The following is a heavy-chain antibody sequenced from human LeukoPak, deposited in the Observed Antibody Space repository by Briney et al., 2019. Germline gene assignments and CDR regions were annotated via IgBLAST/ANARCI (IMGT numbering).Heavy chain of an antibody. CDR3: ARDRSGYSYGKRVYFDY. CDR2: IKCDGSEK. D-gene: IGHD5-18*01. Sequence: GGSLRLSCSASGFTFSSSWMHWVCQAPDKGLEWVADIKCDGSEKYYVDSVKGRLTISRDNAKNSLYLQVNSLRAEDMTVYYCARDRSGYSYGKRVYFDYWGQGTLVTVSS. V-gene: IGHV3-52*01. J-gene: IGHJ4*02. CDR1: GFTFSSSW.